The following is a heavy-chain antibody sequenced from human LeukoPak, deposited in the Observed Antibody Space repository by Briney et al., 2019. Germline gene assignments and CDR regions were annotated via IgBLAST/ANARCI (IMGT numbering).Heavy chain of an antibody. J-gene: IGHJ4*02. D-gene: IGHD6-19*01. CDR3: VRDPSNSGWAFDY. V-gene: IGHV3-53*01. CDR2: IYSGGST. CDR1: GFTVSSNY. Sequence: GGSLRLSCAASGFTVSSNYMSWVRQAPGKGLEWVSVIYSGGSTYYADSVKGRFTISRDNSKNTLDLQMNSLRADDTAVYYCVRDPSNSGWAFDYWGQGTLVTVSS.